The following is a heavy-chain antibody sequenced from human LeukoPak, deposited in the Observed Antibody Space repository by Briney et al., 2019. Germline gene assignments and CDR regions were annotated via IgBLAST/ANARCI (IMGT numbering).Heavy chain of an antibody. D-gene: IGHD2-2*01. J-gene: IGHJ6*03. CDR3: ATGVFCATTTCPGYQHYYYFMDV. CDR2: FDRKNCDT. V-gene: IGHV1-24*01. Sequence: GASVKVSCKVSGFTLADLSMHWVRQAPGKGRDWVGGFDRKNCDTNYAQRLRGRVTLNEDTSTGTAYMDLSSLSADDTAVYYCATGVFCATTTCPGYQHYYYFMDVWGKGTTVTVSS. CDR1: GFTLADLS.